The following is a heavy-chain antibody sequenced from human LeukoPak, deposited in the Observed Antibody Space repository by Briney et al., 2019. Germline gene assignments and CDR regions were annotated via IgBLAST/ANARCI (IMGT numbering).Heavy chain of an antibody. V-gene: IGHV3-23*01. CDR3: AKDQYFDWLNWFDP. D-gene: IGHD3-9*01. CDR2: ISGSGGTT. J-gene: IGHJ5*02. Sequence: GGSLRLSCAASGFTFSSYAMSWVRQAPGKGLEWVSAISGSGGTTYYADSVKGRFTISIDNSKNTLYLQMNSLRAEDTAVYYCAKDQYFDWLNWFDPWGQGTLVTVSS. CDR1: GFTFSSYA.